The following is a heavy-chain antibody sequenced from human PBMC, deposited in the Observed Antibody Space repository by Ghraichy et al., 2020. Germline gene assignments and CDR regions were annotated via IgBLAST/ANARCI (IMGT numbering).Heavy chain of an antibody. Sequence: LSLTCAASGFTFTTYSMNWVRQAPGKGLQWVSYISSSSTIYYADSVKGRFTISRDNAKNSLYLQMNSLRDEDTAVYYCARDSFERMRATYWGQGTLVTVSS. V-gene: IGHV3-48*02. J-gene: IGHJ4*02. CDR2: ISSSSTI. CDR3: ARDSFERMRATY. CDR1: GFTFTTYS. D-gene: IGHD1-26*01.